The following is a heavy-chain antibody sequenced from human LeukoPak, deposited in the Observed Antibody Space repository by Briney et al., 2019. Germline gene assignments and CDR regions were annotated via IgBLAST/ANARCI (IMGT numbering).Heavy chain of an antibody. D-gene: IGHD2-21*02. CDR1: GGSISSYY. Sequence: SETLSLTCTVSGGSISSYYWSWVRQPPGRGLEWTAYIYYSGSTNYNPSLKSRVTISIDTSKKQFSLRLSSVTAADTAVYYCARGAYCGANCYYYFDYWGQGTLVTVSS. CDR3: ARGAYCGANCYYYFDY. CDR2: IYYSGST. J-gene: IGHJ4*02. V-gene: IGHV4-59*01.